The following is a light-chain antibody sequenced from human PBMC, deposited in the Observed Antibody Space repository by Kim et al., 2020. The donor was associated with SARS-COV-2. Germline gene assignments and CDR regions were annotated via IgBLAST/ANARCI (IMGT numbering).Light chain of an antibody. CDR2: DAS. V-gene: IGKV1-27*01. CDR3: QKYNSVPYT. Sequence: SACVGDRVPITCRAIQGISNYFAWYQQKPGQVPKLLIHDASTLRSGVPSRFSGSGSGTDFTLTISSLQPEDVATYYCQKYNSVPYTFGQGTKLEI. J-gene: IGKJ2*01. CDR1: QGISNY.